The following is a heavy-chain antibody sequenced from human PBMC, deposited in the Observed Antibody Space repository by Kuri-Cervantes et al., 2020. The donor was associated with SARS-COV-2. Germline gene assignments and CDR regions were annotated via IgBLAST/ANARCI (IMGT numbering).Heavy chain of an antibody. Sequence: GGSLRLSCAASGFTFANYYMSWVRQSPGKGLEWVANIKFDGSDKYYVDSVRGRFTISRDNAKNSLFLQLNSLTAADTAVYYCARSYGARYVPFDRWGPGTLVTVSS. D-gene: IGHD4-17*01. CDR3: ARSYGARYVPFDR. V-gene: IGHV3-7*05. CDR1: GFTFANYY. J-gene: IGHJ4*02. CDR2: IKFDGSDK.